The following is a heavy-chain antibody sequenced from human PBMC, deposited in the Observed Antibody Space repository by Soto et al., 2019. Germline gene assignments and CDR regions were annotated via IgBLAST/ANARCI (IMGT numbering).Heavy chain of an antibody. CDR2: MNANSGNT. Sequence: QVQLVQSGAEVKKPGASVKVSCKASGYTFTSYDINWVRQATGQGLEWMGWMNANSGNTGYGQKFQGRVTMTRNTSISTAYMELSSLRSEDTAVDYCARVHCSSTSCYANDAFDIWGQGTMVTVSS. CDR1: GYTFTSYD. D-gene: IGHD2-2*01. V-gene: IGHV1-8*01. CDR3: ARVHCSSTSCYANDAFDI. J-gene: IGHJ3*02.